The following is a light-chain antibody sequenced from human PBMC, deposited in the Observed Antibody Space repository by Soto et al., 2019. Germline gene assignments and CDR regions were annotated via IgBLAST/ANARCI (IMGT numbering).Light chain of an antibody. J-gene: IGKJ5*01. V-gene: IGKV3D-20*02. Sequence: IFLTQAPLSLSFATVGRATLSCRGGQSVSSNYLAWYQQKPGQAPRLLIYGASSRATGIPDKFSGSGSGTDFTLTISSLEPEDFAVYYCQQRSNWPRITFGQGTRLENK. CDR3: QQRSNWPRIT. CDR2: GAS. CDR1: QSVSSNY.